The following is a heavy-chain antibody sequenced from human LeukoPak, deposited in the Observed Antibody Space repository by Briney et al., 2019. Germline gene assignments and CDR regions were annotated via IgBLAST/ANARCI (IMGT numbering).Heavy chain of an antibody. CDR2: IYYSGST. D-gene: IGHD4-17*01. CDR3: ARGDDYGDFFDY. Sequence: SETLSLTCTVSGGSISSYYWSWIRQPPGKGLEWIGYIYYSGSTNYKSSLKSRVTISVDTSKNQFSLKLSSVTAADTAVYYCARGDDYGDFFDYWGREPWSPSPQ. CDR1: GGSISSYY. J-gene: IGHJ4*02. V-gene: IGHV4-59*01.